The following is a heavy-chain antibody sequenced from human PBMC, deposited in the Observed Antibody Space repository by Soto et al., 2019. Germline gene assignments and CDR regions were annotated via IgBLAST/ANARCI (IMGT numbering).Heavy chain of an antibody. V-gene: IGHV3-48*01. CDR3: ARDRCRSGWCSVFDY. Sequence: VQLVESGGGLVQPGGSLRLSCAASGFTFSSYSMNWVRQAPGKGLEWVSYISSSSSTIYYADSVKGRFTISRDNAKNSLYLQMNSLRAEDTAVYYCARDRCRSGWCSVFDYWGQGTLVTVSS. J-gene: IGHJ4*02. CDR1: GFTFSSYS. CDR2: ISSSSSTI. D-gene: IGHD6-19*01.